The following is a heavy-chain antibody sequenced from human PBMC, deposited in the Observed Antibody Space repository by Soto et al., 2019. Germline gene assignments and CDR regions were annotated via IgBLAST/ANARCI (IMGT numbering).Heavy chain of an antibody. V-gene: IGHV1-18*04. Sequence: QVQLVQSGAEVKKPGASVKVSCKASGYTFTSYGISWVRQAPGQGLEWMGWISAYNGNTNYAQKLQGRVTMTTGTSTSTAYMELRSLRYDDTAVYYCARDSGTSWSGYYRFDYWGQGTLVTVSS. CDR3: ARDSGTSWSGYYRFDY. J-gene: IGHJ4*02. D-gene: IGHD3-3*01. CDR2: ISAYNGNT. CDR1: GYTFTSYG.